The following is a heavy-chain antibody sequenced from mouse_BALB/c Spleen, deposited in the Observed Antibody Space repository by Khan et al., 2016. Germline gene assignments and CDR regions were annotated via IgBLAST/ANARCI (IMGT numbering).Heavy chain of an antibody. CDR3: ARTVGNYSYFDY. CDR2: INTHSGVP. Sequence: QIQLVQPGPELKKPGETVRISCKASGYTFTTAGMQWVQKMPGKGLKWIGWINTHSGVPKYAEDFKGRFAFSLETSASTAYLQIRNLKNEDTATYFCARTVGNYSYFDYWGQGTTLTVSS. V-gene: IGHV9-4*02. CDR1: GYTFTTAG. J-gene: IGHJ2*01. D-gene: IGHD2-1*01.